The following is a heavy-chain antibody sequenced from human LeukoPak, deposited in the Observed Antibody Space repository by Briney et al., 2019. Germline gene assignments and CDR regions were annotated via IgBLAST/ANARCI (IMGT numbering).Heavy chain of an antibody. J-gene: IGHJ6*03. CDR3: ARDRTNGPPYYYYMDV. Sequence: GGSLRLSCAASEFTFSNYAMSWVRQAPGKGLEWVSAISGSGVSTYYADSVKGRFTISRDNSKNTLYLQMNSLRAEDTAVYYCARDRTNGPPYYYYMDVWGKGTTVTISS. D-gene: IGHD1-1*01. CDR1: EFTFSNYA. V-gene: IGHV3-23*01. CDR2: ISGSGVST.